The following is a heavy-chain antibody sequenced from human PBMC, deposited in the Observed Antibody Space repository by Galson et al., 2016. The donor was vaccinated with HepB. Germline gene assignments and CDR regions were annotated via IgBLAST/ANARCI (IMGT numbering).Heavy chain of an antibody. Sequence: SLRLSCAVSGFSLSNYEMNWVRQAPGKGLEWLSYSRYSGTVYYAESVKGRFTISRDNAENSLHLQMNNVRADDTAVDYCGRGTGKSWYAHKRPYYYTMDVWGRGTTVIVSS. CDR1: GFSLSNYE. CDR2: SRYSGTV. V-gene: IGHV3-48*03. CDR3: GRGTGKSWYAHKRPYYYTMDV. J-gene: IGHJ6*02. D-gene: IGHD3-3*01.